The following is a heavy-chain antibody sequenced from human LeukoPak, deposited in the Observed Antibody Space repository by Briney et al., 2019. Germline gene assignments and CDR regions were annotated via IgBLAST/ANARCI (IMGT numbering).Heavy chain of an antibody. J-gene: IGHJ3*02. CDR1: GFTFSSYA. V-gene: IGHV3-23*01. CDR2: ISGSGGST. CDR3: VRSSSPDRAFDI. D-gene: IGHD1-26*01. Sequence: PGGSLRLSCAASGFTFSSYAMSWVRQAPGKGLEWVSAISGSGGSTYYADSVKGRFTISRDNSKNTLYLQMNSLRAEDTAVYYCVRSSSPDRAFDIWGQGTKVTVSS.